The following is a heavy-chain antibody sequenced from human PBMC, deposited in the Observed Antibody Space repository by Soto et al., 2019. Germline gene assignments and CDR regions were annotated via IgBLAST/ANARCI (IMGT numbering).Heavy chain of an antibody. CDR3: AHLYDFWSGPCFHY. CDR2: IYWDDDK. Sequence: QITLKESGRALVKPTQTLTLTCTFSGFSLSTSGVGVGWIRQPPGKALEWLALIYWDDDKRYSPSLKSRLTITKNNFKNQVVLTMTNMDPVDTATYYCAHLYDFWSGPCFHYLGQGTLVTVSS. D-gene: IGHD3-3*01. CDR1: GFSLSTSGVG. J-gene: IGHJ4*02. V-gene: IGHV2-5*02.